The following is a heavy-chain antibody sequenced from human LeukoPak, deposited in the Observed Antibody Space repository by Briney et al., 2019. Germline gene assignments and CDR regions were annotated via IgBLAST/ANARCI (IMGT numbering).Heavy chain of an antibody. CDR1: GSPFPSYY. D-gene: IGHD6-13*01. CDR2: INPSGGST. CDR3: ARAIAAADAFDI. J-gene: IGHJ3*02. V-gene: IGHV1-46*03. Sequence: ASVKVSCKASGSPFPSYYMHWVRQAPGQGLEWMGIINPSGGSTSYAQKFQGRVTMTRDTSTSTVYMELSSLRSEDTAVYYCARAIAAADAFDIWGQGTMVTVSS.